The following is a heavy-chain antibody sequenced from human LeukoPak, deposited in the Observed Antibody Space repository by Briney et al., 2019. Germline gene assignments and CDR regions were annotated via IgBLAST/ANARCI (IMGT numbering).Heavy chain of an antibody. V-gene: IGHV3-30*02. CDR3: SKDGSWSCTD. CDR1: GFTFGSSA. J-gene: IGHJ4*02. CDR2: IAHHGNNK. D-gene: IGHD2-8*02. Sequence: GGSLRLSCAASGFTFGSSAMHWVRQGPGKGLEWVAYIAHHGNNKYYADSVKGRFTISRDNSKRTLYLQIDSLRVDDTAVYYCSKDGSWSCTDWGQGTLVTVSS.